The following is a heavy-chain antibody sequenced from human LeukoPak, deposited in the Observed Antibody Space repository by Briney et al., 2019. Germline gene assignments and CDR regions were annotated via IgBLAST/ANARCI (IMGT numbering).Heavy chain of an antibody. Sequence: GGSLRLSCAASGFTFSSYSMNWVRQTPGKGLEWVSYISSSSSYIYYADSVKGRFTISRDNAKNSLYLQMNSLRAEDTAVYYCARAPPYYYYMDVWGKGTTVTVSS. CDR2: ISSSSSYI. CDR3: ARAPPYYYYMDV. V-gene: IGHV3-21*05. J-gene: IGHJ6*03. CDR1: GFTFSSYS.